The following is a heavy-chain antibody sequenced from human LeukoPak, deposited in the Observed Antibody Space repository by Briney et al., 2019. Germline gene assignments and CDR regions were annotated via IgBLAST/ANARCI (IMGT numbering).Heavy chain of an antibody. CDR1: GGSISSGGYY. CDR2: IYYSGST. Sequence: SETLSLTYTVSGGSISSGGYYWSWIRQHPGKGLEWIGYIYYSGSTYYNPSLKSRVTISVDTSKNQFSLKLSSVTAADTAVYYCARDLWMRNWFDPWGQGTLVTVSS. D-gene: IGHD3-3*01. J-gene: IGHJ5*02. CDR3: ARDLWMRNWFDP. V-gene: IGHV4-31*03.